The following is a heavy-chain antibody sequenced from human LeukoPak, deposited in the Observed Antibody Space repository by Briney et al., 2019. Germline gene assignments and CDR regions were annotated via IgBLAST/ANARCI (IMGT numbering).Heavy chain of an antibody. V-gene: IGHV4-34*01. J-gene: IGHJ4*02. D-gene: IGHD6-19*01. CDR2: INHSGST. CDR3: ARGRWRWLVSPYYFDY. CDR1: GGSFSGYY. Sequence: SETLSLTCAVSGGSFSGYYWSWIRQPPGPGLEWMGEINHSGSTNYNPSLKSRVTISVDTSKNQFSLKLSSVTAADTAVYYCARGRWRWLVSPYYFDYWGQGTLVTVSS.